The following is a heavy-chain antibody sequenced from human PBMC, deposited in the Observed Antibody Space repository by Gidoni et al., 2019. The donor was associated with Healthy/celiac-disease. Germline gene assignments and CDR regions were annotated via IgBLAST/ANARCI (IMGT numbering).Heavy chain of an antibody. V-gene: IGHV3-23*01. CDR3: ARDNGYYDFWSGCSHFDY. Sequence: EVQLLESGGGLVQPGGSLRLSCAATGFTFSSYAMSWVRQAPGKGLGLESAIGGSCGSTSYADSVKGRFRFSRDKDKTTLYLQMNSKRAEDKAVYYCARDNGYYDFWSGCSHFDYWGQGTLVTVSS. CDR1: GFTFSSYA. CDR2: IGGSCGST. D-gene: IGHD3-3*01. J-gene: IGHJ4*02.